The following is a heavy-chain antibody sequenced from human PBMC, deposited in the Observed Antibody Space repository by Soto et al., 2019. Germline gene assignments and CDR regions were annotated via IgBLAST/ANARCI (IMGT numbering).Heavy chain of an antibody. CDR2: VSGDGRDI. V-gene: IGHV3-33*01. J-gene: IGHJ3*01. CDR1: GFPFSWAG. D-gene: IGHD3-16*01. CDR3: ARGLNKASGGACDV. Sequence: QVQLVQSGGGAVLPGNSLRLSCAASGFPFSWAGMHWLRQTPGKGLEWVAVVSGDGRDIDYAESVRGRFSISRDNPKRTLYLQMNNLGVEDTAIYYCARGLNKASGGACDVWGQGTQVIVSS.